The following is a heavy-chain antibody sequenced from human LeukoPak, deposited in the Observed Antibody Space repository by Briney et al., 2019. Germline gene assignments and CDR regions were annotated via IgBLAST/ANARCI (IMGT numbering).Heavy chain of an antibody. CDR2: IYYSGST. CDR1: GGSISGYY. CDR3: ASNLYDSSGYSFDY. J-gene: IGHJ4*02. D-gene: IGHD3-22*01. Sequence: PSETLSLTCTVSGGSISGYYWTWIRQPPGKGLEWIGYIYYSGSTNYNPSLKSRVTISVDTSKNQFSLKLSSVTAADTAVYYCASNLYDSSGYSFDYWGQGTLVTVSS. V-gene: IGHV4-59*01.